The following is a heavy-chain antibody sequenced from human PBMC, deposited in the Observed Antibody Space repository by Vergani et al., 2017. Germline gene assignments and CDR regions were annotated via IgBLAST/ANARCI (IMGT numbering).Heavy chain of an antibody. CDR1: GGSISSGSYY. CDR2: IYTSGST. V-gene: IGHV4-61*02. CDR3: ARDGRHRYGMDV. Sequence: QVQLPESGPGLVKPSQTLSLTCTVSGGSISSGSYYWSGIRQPAGKGLEWIGRIYTSGSTNYNPSLKGRVTISVDPSKNQFSLKLSSGTAADTAVYYCARDGRHRYGMDVWGEGTTVTVSS. J-gene: IGHJ6*01.